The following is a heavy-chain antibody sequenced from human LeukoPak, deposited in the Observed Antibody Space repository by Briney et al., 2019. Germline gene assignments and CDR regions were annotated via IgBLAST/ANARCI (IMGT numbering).Heavy chain of an antibody. J-gene: IGHJ5*02. V-gene: IGHV1-2*02. Sequence: ASVKVSCKASGYTFTGYYMHWVRQAPGQGLEWMGWINPNSGGTNYAQKFQGRVTMTRDTSISTAYMELSRLRSDDTAVYYCATILYCSGGGCYSYWFDPWGRGTLVTVSS. CDR3: ATILYCSGGGCYSYWFDP. CDR2: INPNSGGT. CDR1: GYTFTGYY. D-gene: IGHD2-15*01.